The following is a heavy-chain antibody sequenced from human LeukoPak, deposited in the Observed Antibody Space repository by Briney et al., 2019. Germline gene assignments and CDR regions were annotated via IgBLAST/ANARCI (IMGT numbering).Heavy chain of an antibody. V-gene: IGHV4-59*01. D-gene: IGHD3-16*02. Sequence: ASETLSLTCTVSGGSISSYYWSWIRQPPGKGLEWIGYIYYSGSTNYNPSLKSRVTISVDTSKNQFSLKLSSVTAADTAVYYRARANYVWGSYRYNKGVAFDIWGQGTMVTVSS. CDR3: ARANYVWGSYRYNKGVAFDI. J-gene: IGHJ3*02. CDR2: IYYSGST. CDR1: GGSISSYY.